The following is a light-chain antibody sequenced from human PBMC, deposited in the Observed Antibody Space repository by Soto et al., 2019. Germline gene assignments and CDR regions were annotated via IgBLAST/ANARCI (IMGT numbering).Light chain of an antibody. CDR2: DVS. Sequence: EIVLTQSPATLSLSPGERAILSCRASQSVSNFLAWYQQKPGQAPRLLIFDVSTRATGVPPRFSGSGSGTDFTLTIIGLEPEDFAMYYCQQRSNWPLTFGGGTKVEIK. V-gene: IGKV3-11*01. CDR1: QSVSNF. CDR3: QQRSNWPLT. J-gene: IGKJ4*01.